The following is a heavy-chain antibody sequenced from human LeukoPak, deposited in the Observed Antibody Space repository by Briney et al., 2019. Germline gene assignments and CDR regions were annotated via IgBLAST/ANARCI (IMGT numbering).Heavy chain of an antibody. CDR2: INAGNGNT. CDR1: GYTFTSYG. V-gene: IGHV1-3*01. D-gene: IGHD3-22*01. J-gene: IGHJ5*02. Sequence: ASVKVSCKATGYTFTSYGISWVRQAPGQRLEWMGWINAGNGNTKYSQKFQGRVTITRDTSASTAYMELSSLRSEDTAVYYCAREHYYDSSGSKGFDPWGQGTLVTVSS. CDR3: AREHYYDSSGSKGFDP.